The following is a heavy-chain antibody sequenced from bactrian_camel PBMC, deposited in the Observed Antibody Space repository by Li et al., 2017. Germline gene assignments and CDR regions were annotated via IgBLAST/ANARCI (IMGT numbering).Heavy chain of an antibody. J-gene: IGHJ4*01. CDR1: GYTYASYC. CDR3: AAGRGRSDCSRLEGVGY. D-gene: IGHD3*01. CDR2: LFTGGIT. Sequence: HVQLVESGGGSVQAGGSLRLSCVASGYTYASYCMGWFRQAPGKEREGVASLFTGGITYYSDSVKGRFTISQGNATNTVDLQMNGLKPEDTAMYYCAAGRGRSDCSRLEGVGYWGQGTQVTVS. V-gene: IGHV3S55*01.